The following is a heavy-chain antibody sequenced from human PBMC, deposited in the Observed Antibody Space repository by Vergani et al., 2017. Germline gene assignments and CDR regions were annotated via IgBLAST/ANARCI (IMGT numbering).Heavy chain of an antibody. CDR1: GFTFSSYS. J-gene: IGHJ6*03. V-gene: IGHV4-34*01. CDR2: INHSGST. Sequence: VQLVESGGGLVQPGGSLRLSCAASGFTFSSYSMNWVRQAPGKGLEWIGEINHSGSTNYNPSLKSRVTISVDTSKNQFSLKLSSVTASDTAVYYCARAILGYCSSTSCYTAYYYYDYYMDVWGKGTTVTVSS. CDR3: ARAILGYCSSTSCYTAYYYYDYYMDV. D-gene: IGHD2-2*02.